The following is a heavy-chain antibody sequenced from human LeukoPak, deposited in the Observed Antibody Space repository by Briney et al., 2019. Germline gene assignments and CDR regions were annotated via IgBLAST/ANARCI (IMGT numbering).Heavy chain of an antibody. J-gene: IGHJ4*02. D-gene: IGHD3-9*01. CDR2: IYTSGST. CDR3: VGTYDILTGYTPYFDY. V-gene: IGHV4-61*02. CDR1: SGSISSGSYY. Sequence: PSETLSLTCTVSSGSISSGSYYWSWIRQPAGKGLEWIGRIYTSGSTNYNPSLKSRVTISVDTSKNQFSLKLSSVTAADTAVYYCVGTYDILTGYTPYFDYWGQGTLVTVSS.